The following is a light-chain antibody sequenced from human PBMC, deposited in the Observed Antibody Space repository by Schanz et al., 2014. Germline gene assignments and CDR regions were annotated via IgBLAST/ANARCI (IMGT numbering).Light chain of an antibody. CDR2: GNS. CDR3: SSYAGNNNFGV. V-gene: IGLV1-40*01. Sequence: QSVLTQPPSVSGAPGQRVTISCTGSSSNIGTGYDVHWYQQLPGTAPKLLIYGNSNRPSGVPDRFSGSKSVTSASLAITGLQAEDEADYYCSSYAGNNNFGVFGGGTKLTVL. CDR1: SSNIGTGYD. J-gene: IGLJ3*02.